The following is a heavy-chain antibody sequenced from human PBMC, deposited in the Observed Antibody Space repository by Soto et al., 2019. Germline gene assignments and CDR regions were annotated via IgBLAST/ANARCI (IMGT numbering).Heavy chain of an antibody. V-gene: IGHV1-46*02. J-gene: IGHJ3*02. CDR2: INPSSGST. Sequence: EASVKVSCKASGYTFNSYYMHWVRQAPGQGLEWMGIINPSSGSTSYAQKFQGRVTMTRDTSTSTVYMDLSSLRSEDTAVYYCSRAPNAFDIWGQGTMVTVSS. CDR1: GYTFNSYY. CDR3: SRAPNAFDI.